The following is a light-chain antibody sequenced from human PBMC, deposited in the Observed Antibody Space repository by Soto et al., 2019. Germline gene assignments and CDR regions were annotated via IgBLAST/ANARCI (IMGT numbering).Light chain of an antibody. CDR3: SSYTSSSTLYV. CDR2: EVS. Sequence: QSVLTQPASVSGSPGQSITISCTGTSSDGGGYNYVSWYQQHPGKAPKLMISEVSNRPSGVSNRFSGSRSGNTASLTISGLQAEDEADYYCSSYTSSSTLYVFGTGTKVTVL. J-gene: IGLJ1*01. V-gene: IGLV2-14*01. CDR1: SSDGGGYNY.